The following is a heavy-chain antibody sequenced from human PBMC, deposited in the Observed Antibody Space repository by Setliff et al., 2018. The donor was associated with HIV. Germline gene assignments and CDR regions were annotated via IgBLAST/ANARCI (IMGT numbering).Heavy chain of an antibody. J-gene: IGHJ6*03. V-gene: IGHV4-61*09. D-gene: IGHD3-22*01. CDR3: ARDGPYDSSGYYSNYHYYMDV. CDR1: GGSISSGSYF. Sequence: SETLSLTCTVSGGSISSGSYFWSWIRQPAGKGLEWIGHMYTSGSANYNPSLSSRVTISLDTSKNQFSLKLSSVTAAGTAVYYCARDGPYDSSGYYSNYHYYMDVWGKGTAVTVSS. CDR2: MYTSGSA.